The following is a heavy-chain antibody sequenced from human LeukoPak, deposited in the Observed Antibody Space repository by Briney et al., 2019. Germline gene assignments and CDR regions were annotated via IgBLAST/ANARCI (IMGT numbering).Heavy chain of an antibody. J-gene: IGHJ4*02. V-gene: IGHV3-74*01. CDR2: MIPDGRIT. D-gene: IGHD6-19*01. CDR1: GFTFSSYW. Sequence: GGSLRLSCAASGFTFSSYWMHWVRQAPGKGLVWVSRMIPDGRITNYADSVKGRFTISRDNAKNTLYLQLNSLRAEDTAVYYCASSAGALIDCWGQGTLVIVSS. CDR3: ASSAGALIDC.